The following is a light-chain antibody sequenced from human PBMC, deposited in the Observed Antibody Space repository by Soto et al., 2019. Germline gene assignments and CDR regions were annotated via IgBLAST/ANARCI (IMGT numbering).Light chain of an antibody. CDR1: QSMSRSY. CDR3: QQYGTSTLT. Sequence: IVLTQSPGTLSLSPGERATLSCRASQSMSRSYLAWYQQKPGMAPRXXIYGTSRREPGIPDVFSCTGAGTDCTRAISRLQPEDVEVDFCQQYGTSTLTFGGGTKVDIK. J-gene: IGKJ4*01. CDR2: GTS. V-gene: IGKV3-20*01.